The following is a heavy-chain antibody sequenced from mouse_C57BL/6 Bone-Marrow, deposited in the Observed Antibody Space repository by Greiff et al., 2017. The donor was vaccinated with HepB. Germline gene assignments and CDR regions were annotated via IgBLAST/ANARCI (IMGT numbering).Heavy chain of an antibody. CDR3: TRRGIYDYALYY. Sequence: VQLQQSGAELVKPGASVKLSCKASGYTFPSYWMHWVKQRPGQGLEWIGMIHPNSGSTNYNEKFKSKATRTVDKSSSTAYMQLSSLTSEDSAVYYWTRRGIYDYALYYWGQGTTLTVSS. CDR2: IHPNSGST. CDR1: GYTFPSYW. V-gene: IGHV1-64*01. J-gene: IGHJ2*01. D-gene: IGHD2-4*01.